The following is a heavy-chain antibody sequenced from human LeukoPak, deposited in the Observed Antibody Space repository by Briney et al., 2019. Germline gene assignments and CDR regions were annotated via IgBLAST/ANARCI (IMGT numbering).Heavy chain of an antibody. Sequence: GASVKVSCKASVYTFTSYDINWVRQATGQGLEGMGWMNPNSGNTGYAQKFQGRVTMTRNTSISTDYMELSSLRSEDTAVYYCARGSPQLLWFGEITMDVWGKGTTVTVSS. CDR2: MNPNSGNT. CDR1: VYTFTSYD. CDR3: ARGSPQLLWFGEITMDV. J-gene: IGHJ6*04. D-gene: IGHD3-10*01. V-gene: IGHV1-8*01.